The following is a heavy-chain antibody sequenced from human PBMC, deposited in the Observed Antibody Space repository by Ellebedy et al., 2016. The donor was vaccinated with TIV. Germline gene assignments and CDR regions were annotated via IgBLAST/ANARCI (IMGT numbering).Heavy chain of an antibody. Sequence: MPSETLSLTCTVSGGSISNYYWSWIRQPPGKGLEWIGYIYYSGRANYNPSLKSRVTISLDTSKNQFSLKLSSVTAADTAVYYCAREWGSGYYFLDYWGQGTLVTVSS. CDR3: AREWGSGYYFLDY. D-gene: IGHD3-22*01. CDR1: GGSISNYY. CDR2: IYYSGRA. J-gene: IGHJ4*02. V-gene: IGHV4-59*01.